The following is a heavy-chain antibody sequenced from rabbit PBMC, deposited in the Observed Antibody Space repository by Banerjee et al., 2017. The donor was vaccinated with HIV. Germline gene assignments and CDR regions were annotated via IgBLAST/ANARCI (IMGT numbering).Heavy chain of an antibody. CDR3: ARGVTTYYLDL. V-gene: IGHV1S40*01. J-gene: IGHJ6*01. CDR1: GFSLSRSYY. CDR2: INTNSGNT. Sequence: QSLEESGGDLVKPGASLTLTCTASGFSLSRSYYMCWVRQAPGKGLEWIACINTNSGNTVYASWAKGRFTITKTSSTTVTLQMTSLTAADTATYFCARGVTTYYLDLWGPGTLVTVS. D-gene: IGHD1-1*01.